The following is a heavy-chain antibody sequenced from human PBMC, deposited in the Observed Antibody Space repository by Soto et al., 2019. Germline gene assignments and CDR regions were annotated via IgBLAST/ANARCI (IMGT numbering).Heavy chain of an antibody. CDR3: ARSSYSSSSGVDY. CDR2: IYYSGST. J-gene: IGHJ4*02. V-gene: IGHV4-59*01. CDR1: VGSISSYY. Sequence: SETLSLTCTVSVGSISSYYWSWIRQPPGKGLEWIGYIYYSGSTNYNPSLKSRVTISVDTSKNQFSLKLSSVTAADTAVYYCARSSYSSSSGVDYWDQGTLVTVSS. D-gene: IGHD6-6*01.